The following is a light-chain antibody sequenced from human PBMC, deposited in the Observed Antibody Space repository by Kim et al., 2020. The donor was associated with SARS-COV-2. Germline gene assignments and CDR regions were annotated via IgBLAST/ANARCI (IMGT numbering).Light chain of an antibody. Sequence: GQSLTISCTGTSSDVGGYDYVSWYHQYPGKAPQVIVYAVSRRPSGVSNRFSGSKSGSTASLTISGLRAEDEADYYCGSYTSTNTRIFGTGTKVTVL. V-gene: IGLV2-14*03. J-gene: IGLJ1*01. CDR2: AVS. CDR1: SSDVGGYDY. CDR3: GSYTSTNTRI.